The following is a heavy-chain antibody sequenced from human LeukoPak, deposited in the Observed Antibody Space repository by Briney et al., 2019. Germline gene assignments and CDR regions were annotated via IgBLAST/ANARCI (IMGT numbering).Heavy chain of an antibody. J-gene: IGHJ4*02. CDR3: AKDGYSSLYYFDY. Sequence: GGSLRLSCAASGFTFSDYYMSWIRQAPGKGLEWVSYISSSGSTIYYADSVKGRFTISRDNAKNSLYLQMNSLRAEDTALYYCAKDGYSSLYYFDYWGQGTLVTVSS. CDR1: GFTFSDYY. D-gene: IGHD6-13*01. CDR2: ISSSGSTI. V-gene: IGHV3-11*01.